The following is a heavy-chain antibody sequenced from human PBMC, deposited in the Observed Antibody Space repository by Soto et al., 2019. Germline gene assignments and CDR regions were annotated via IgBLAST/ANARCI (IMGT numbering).Heavy chain of an antibody. D-gene: IGHD6-19*01. V-gene: IGHV6-1*01. Sequence: SQTLSLTCAISGDSVSSNSAAWNWIRQSPSRGLEWLGRTYYRSKWYNDYAVSVKSRITINQDTSKNQFSLQLNSVTPEDTAVYYCARLDSPGYSSGWSAFDIWGQGTMVTVSS. CDR2: TYYRSKWYN. CDR1: GDSVSSNSAA. J-gene: IGHJ3*02. CDR3: ARLDSPGYSSGWSAFDI.